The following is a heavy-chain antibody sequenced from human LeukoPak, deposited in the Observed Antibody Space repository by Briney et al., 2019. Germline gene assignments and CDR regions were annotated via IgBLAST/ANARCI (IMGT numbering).Heavy chain of an antibody. Sequence: SETLSLTCLVSSASFSSSHWKWIRQLPGKGLEWIGCLSYTGKTDYNPSLTSRVTISLDTSKNQVSLKLKSLTAADTAVYYCSEGYFEPFDHWGQGISVTVSS. CDR2: LSYTGKT. CDR1: SASFSSSH. J-gene: IGHJ4*02. V-gene: IGHV4-59*01. CDR3: SEGYFEPFDH. D-gene: IGHD5-24*01.